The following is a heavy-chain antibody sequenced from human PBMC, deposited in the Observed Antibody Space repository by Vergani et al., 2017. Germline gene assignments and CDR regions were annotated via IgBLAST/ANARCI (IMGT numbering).Heavy chain of an antibody. J-gene: IGHJ4*02. CDR1: GGSISSSSYY. CDR2: IYTSGST. Sequence: QLQLQESGPGLVKPSETLSLTCTVSGGSISSSSYYWGWIRQPPGKGLEWIGSIYTSGSTNYNPSLKSRVTMSVDTSKNQFSLKLSSVTAADTAVYYCARSYYYDSSGYYLDYWGQGTLVTVSS. CDR3: ARSYYYDSSGYYLDY. V-gene: IGHV4-39*07. D-gene: IGHD3-22*01.